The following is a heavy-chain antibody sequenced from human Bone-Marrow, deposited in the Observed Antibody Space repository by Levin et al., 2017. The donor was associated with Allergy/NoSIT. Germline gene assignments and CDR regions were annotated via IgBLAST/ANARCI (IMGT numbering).Heavy chain of an antibody. V-gene: IGHV3-23*01. J-gene: IGHJ4*02. Sequence: PGGSLRLSCAASAFTFCDHAMSWVRQAPGKGLEWVSSISGSGRTTYYADSVKGRFTISRDNSTDTLYLQMNSLRAEDTAVYYCAKDRDILTSYADFWGQGTLVTVSS. D-gene: IGHD3-9*01. CDR1: AFTFCDHA. CDR2: ISGSGRTT. CDR3: AKDRDILTSYADF.